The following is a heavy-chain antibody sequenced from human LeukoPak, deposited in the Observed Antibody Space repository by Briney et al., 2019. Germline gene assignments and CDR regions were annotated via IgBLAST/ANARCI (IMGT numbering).Heavy chain of an antibody. D-gene: IGHD6-13*01. CDR3: GSIAGDSSSWYRAYYFDY. CDR2: INHSGST. J-gene: IGHJ4*02. V-gene: IGHV4-34*01. Sequence: SETLSLTCAVYGGSFSGYYWSWIRQPPGKGLEWIGEINHSGSTNYNPSLKSRVTISVDTSKNQFSLKLSSVTAADTAVYYCGSIAGDSSSWYRAYYFDYWGQGTLVTVSS. CDR1: GGSFSGYY.